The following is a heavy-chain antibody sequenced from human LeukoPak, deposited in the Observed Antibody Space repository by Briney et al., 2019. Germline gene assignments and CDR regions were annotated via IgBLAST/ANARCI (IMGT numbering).Heavy chain of an antibody. CDR2: INHSGST. CDR3: ARGGHLNYGDYADWFDP. D-gene: IGHD4-17*01. Sequence: SETLSLTCAVYGGSFSGYYWSWIRQPPGKGLEWIGEINHSGSTNYNPSLKSRVTISVDTSKNQFPLKLSSVTAADTAVYYCARGGHLNYGDYADWFDPWGQGTLVTVSS. CDR1: GGSFSGYY. J-gene: IGHJ5*02. V-gene: IGHV4-34*01.